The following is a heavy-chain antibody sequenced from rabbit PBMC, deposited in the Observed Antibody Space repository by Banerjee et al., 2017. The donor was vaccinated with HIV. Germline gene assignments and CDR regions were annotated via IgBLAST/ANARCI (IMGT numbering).Heavy chain of an antibody. CDR2: IYTSNGDT. V-gene: IGHV1S47*01. CDR1: GSDFSSTA. Sequence: QEQLEESGGDLVKPEGSLTLTCKASGSDFSSTAMRCVRRAPGKGLELIACIYTSNGDTWYASWVNGRFTITRSTSLNTVTLQMTSLTVADTATYFCARDLAGVIGWNFGLWGPGTLVTVS. D-gene: IGHD4-1*01. J-gene: IGHJ4*01. CDR3: ARDLAGVIGWNFGL.